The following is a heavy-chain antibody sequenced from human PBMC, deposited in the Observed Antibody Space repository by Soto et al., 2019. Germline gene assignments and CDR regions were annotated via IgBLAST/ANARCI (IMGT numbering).Heavy chain of an antibody. CDR2: IYYSGST. CDR1: GGSISSYY. J-gene: IGHJ4*02. D-gene: IGHD5-18*01. V-gene: IGHV4-59*01. Sequence: QVQLQESGPGQVKPSETLSLTCTVSGGSISSYYWSWIRQPPGKGLEWIGYIYYSGSTNYNPSLKSRVTISVDTSKNQFSLKLSSVTAADTSVYYCARVGREEGYGLHYFDYWGQGTLVTVSS. CDR3: ARVGREEGYGLHYFDY.